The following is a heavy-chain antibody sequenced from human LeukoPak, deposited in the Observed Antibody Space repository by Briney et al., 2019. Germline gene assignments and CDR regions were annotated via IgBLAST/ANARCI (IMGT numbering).Heavy chain of an antibody. Sequence: PGGSLRLSCTVSGFTFSSYDMHWVRQDTGKGLEWVSAFTTAGDTYYRASVKGRFTISRENAKNSLYLQMNSLRAGDTAVYYCARVALSGSYHFDYWGQGTLVTVSS. CDR2: FTTAGDT. CDR1: GFTFSSYD. J-gene: IGHJ4*02. V-gene: IGHV3-13*01. D-gene: IGHD3-16*02. CDR3: ARVALSGSYHFDY.